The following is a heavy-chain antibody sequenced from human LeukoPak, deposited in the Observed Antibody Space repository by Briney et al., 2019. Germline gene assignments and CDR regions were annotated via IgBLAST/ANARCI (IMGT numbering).Heavy chain of an antibody. CDR2: ISYDGSNK. D-gene: IGHD4-17*01. Sequence: GGSLRLSCAASGFTFSGYGMLWLPQAPGKGLEGVAVISYDGSNKYYADSGKGRFTISRDNAKNTLYLQMNSLRAEDTAVYYCAKERGYGDYYFDYWGQGTLVTVSS. CDR3: AKERGYGDYYFDY. V-gene: IGHV3-30*18. CDR1: GFTFSGYG. J-gene: IGHJ4*02.